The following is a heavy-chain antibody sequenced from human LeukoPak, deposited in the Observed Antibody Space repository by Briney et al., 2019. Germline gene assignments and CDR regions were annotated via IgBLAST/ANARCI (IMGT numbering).Heavy chain of an antibody. Sequence: GGSLRLSCVTSGFTFSSSWMSWIRQAPGKGLEWVSYISSSGSTIYYADSVKGRFTISRDNAKNSLYLQMNSLRAEDTAVYYCARDGIAVAVDYWGQGTLVTVSS. CDR2: ISSSGSTI. CDR3: ARDGIAVAVDY. CDR1: GFTFSSSW. J-gene: IGHJ4*02. D-gene: IGHD6-19*01. V-gene: IGHV3-11*04.